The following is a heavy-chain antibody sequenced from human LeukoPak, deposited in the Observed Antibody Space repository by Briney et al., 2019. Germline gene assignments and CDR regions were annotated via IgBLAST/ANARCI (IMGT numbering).Heavy chain of an antibody. J-gene: IGHJ4*02. Sequence: KPSETLSLTCTVSGGSISSYYWSWIRQPPGKGLEWIGYIYYSGSTSYNPSLKSRVTISVDTSKNQFSLKLSSVTAADTAVYYCARDPLIAAAGSYYFDYWGQGTLVTVSS. CDR1: GGSISSYY. CDR2: IYYSGST. CDR3: ARDPLIAAAGSYYFDY. D-gene: IGHD6-13*01. V-gene: IGHV4-59*12.